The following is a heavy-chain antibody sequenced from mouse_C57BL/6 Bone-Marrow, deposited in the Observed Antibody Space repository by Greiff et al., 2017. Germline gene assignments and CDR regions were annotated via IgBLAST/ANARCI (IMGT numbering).Heavy chain of an antibody. CDR2: VYPYNGGT. V-gene: IGHV1-36*01. D-gene: IGHD1-1*01. CDR3: AGTTVVATPYWYFDV. CDR1: GFTFTDYY. J-gene: IGHJ1*03. Sequence: EVQLQQSGPELVKPGPSVKISCKASGFTFTDYYMHWVKQSHGKSLEWIGLVYPYNGGTSYNQKFKGKATLTVATSSSTAYMELNILTSEDSAVYYCAGTTVVATPYWYFDVWGTGTTVTVSS.